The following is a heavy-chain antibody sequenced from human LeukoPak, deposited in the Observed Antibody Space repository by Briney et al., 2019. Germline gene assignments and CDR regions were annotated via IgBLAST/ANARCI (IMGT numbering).Heavy chain of an antibody. CDR2: ISGSGGST. CDR3: ATRVTTTITTRGAFDI. J-gene: IGHJ3*02. CDR1: GFTFSSYA. Sequence: GGSLRLSCAAPGFTFSSYAMSWVRQAPGKGLEWVSVISGSGGSTYYADSVKGRFTISRDNSKNTLYLQMNSLSADDTAVYYCATRVTTTITTRGAFDIWGQGTMVTVSS. D-gene: IGHD4-11*01. V-gene: IGHV3-23*01.